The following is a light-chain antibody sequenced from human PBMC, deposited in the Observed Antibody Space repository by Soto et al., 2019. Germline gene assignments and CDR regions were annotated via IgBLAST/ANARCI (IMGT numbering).Light chain of an antibody. J-gene: IGKJ3*01. CDR1: QSVSIK. CDR2: DTS. CDR3: QQRTNWFT. V-gene: IGKV3-15*01. Sequence: IVMTQSPATLSVSPEERATISCRASQSVSIKLAWYQQKPGQAPRLLIYDTSTRATGIPARFSGSGSGTEFTLTISSLQSEDFAVYYCQQRTNWFTFGPGTKVDIK.